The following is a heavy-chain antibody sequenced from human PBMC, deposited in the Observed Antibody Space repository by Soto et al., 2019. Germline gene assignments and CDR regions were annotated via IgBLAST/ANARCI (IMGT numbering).Heavy chain of an antibody. CDR1: GGSISSYY. D-gene: IGHD3-3*01. CDR3: ARGPTIFVGYGMDV. Sequence: SETLPLTCTVSGGSISSYYWSWIRQPPGKGLEWIGYIYYSGSTNYNPSLKSRVTISVDTSKNQFSLKLSSVTAADTAVYYCARGPTIFVGYGMDVWGQGTTVTVSS. CDR2: IYYSGST. V-gene: IGHV4-59*01. J-gene: IGHJ6*02.